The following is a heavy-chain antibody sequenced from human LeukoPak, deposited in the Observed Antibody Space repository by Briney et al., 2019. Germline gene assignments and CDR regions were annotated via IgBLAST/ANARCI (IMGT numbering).Heavy chain of an antibody. CDR3: ARGPAARPLTLNYYYYMDV. D-gene: IGHD6-6*01. CDR1: GFTFSDHY. J-gene: IGHJ6*03. Sequence: PGGSLRLSCAASGFTFSDHYMDWVRQAPGKGLEWVGRTRNKANSYTTEYAASVKGRFTISRDDSKNSLYLQMNSLKTEDTAVYYCARGPAARPLTLNYYYYMDVWGKGTTVTVSS. CDR2: TRNKANSYTT. V-gene: IGHV3-72*01.